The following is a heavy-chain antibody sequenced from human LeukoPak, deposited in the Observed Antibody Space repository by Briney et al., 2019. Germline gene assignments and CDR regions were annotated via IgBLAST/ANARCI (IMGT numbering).Heavy chain of an antibody. Sequence: ASVKVSCKASGYTFTNHDINWVRQATGQGLEWMGKLTLTTGKTDYAQKFQGRVTITRDTSMNTVYMELSSLRSDDMAVYYCARGFVDYWSGYYRRDWFDPWGQGTLVTVSS. CDR1: GYTFTNHD. J-gene: IGHJ5*02. CDR3: ARGFVDYWSGYYRRDWFDP. CDR2: LTLTTGKT. D-gene: IGHD3-3*01. V-gene: IGHV1-8*03.